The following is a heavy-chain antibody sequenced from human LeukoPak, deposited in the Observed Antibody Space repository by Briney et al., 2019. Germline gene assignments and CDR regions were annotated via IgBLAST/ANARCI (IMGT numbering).Heavy chain of an antibody. D-gene: IGHD2-2*01. J-gene: IGHJ4*02. CDR3: AKGVVVVPAAY. CDR1: GFTFSSHA. Sequence: GGSLRLSCAASGFTFSSHAMSWVRQAPGKGLEWVSAISGSGGSTYYADSVKGRFTISRDNSKNTLYLQMNSLRAEDTAVYYCAKGVVVVPAAYWGQGTLVTVSS. V-gene: IGHV3-23*01. CDR2: ISGSGGST.